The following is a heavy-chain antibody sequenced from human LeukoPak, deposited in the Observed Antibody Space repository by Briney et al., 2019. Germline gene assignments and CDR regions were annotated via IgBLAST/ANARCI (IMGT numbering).Heavy chain of an antibody. CDR3: ARGAMGFGDL. V-gene: IGHV3-48*01. Sequence: GGSLRLSCAASGFTFSSNGMNWVRQAPGKGLEWVSYISATGGTIYYADSVKGRFTISRDNAKNSLYLQMNSLRAEDTAVYYCARGAMGFGDLWGQGTLVTVSS. CDR2: ISATGGTI. J-gene: IGHJ4*02. D-gene: IGHD3-10*01. CDR1: GFTFSSNG.